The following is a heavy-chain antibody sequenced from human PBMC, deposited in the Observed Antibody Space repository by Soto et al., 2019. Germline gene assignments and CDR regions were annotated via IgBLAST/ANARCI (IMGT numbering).Heavy chain of an antibody. D-gene: IGHD3-10*01. Sequence: SETLPLTCAVYGGSFSGYYWSWIRQPPGKGLAWIGEINHSGSTNYNPSLKSRVTISVDTSKNQFSLKLSSVTAADTAVYYCARLVRGVIVYYYYGMDVWGQGTTV. J-gene: IGHJ6*02. V-gene: IGHV4-34*01. CDR3: ARLVRGVIVYYYYGMDV. CDR2: INHSGST. CDR1: GGSFSGYY.